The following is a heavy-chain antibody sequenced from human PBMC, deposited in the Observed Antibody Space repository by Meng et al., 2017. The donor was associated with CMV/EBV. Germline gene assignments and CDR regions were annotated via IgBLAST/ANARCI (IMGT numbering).Heavy chain of an antibody. V-gene: IGHV5-51*01. CDR2: IYPGDSET. J-gene: IGHJ4*02. CDR3: ARRGLEWPRDPNYSFDY. Sequence: GESLKISCKGSGYSFTSYWIGWVRQMPGKGLEWMGIIYPGDSETRYSPSFQGQVTISADKSISTAYLQWSSLKASDTAMYYCARRGLEWPRDPNYSFDYWGQGTLVTVSS. D-gene: IGHD1-1*01. CDR1: GYSFTSYW.